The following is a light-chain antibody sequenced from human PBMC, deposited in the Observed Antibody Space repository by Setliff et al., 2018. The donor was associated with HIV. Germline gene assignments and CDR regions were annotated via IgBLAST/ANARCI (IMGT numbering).Light chain of an antibody. CDR2: DVI. J-gene: IGLJ1*01. V-gene: IGLV2-14*03. Sequence: QSALAQPASVSGSPGQSITISCTGTSSDVGSYDYVSWYQQHAGRAPKLMIYDVINRPSGVSTRFSGSKSGNTASLTISGLQAGDEADYYCSSYTSSSTPPYVFGTGTKVTVL. CDR1: SSDVGSYDY. CDR3: SSYTSSSTPPYV.